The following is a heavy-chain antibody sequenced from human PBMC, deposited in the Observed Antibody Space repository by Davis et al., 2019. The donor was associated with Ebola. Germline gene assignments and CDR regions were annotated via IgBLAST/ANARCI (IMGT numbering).Heavy chain of an antibody. V-gene: IGHV3-11*01. D-gene: IGHD1-26*01. CDR1: GFTFSDYY. J-gene: IGHJ4*02. CDR3: ARSRVPDPTTPFDY. CDR2: ISGGGRTI. Sequence: GESLKISCAASGFTFSDYYMSWIRQAPGKGLEWVSYISGGGRTIYYADSVKGRFTISRDNAKNSLYLQMNSLRAEDTAVYYCARSRVPDPTTPFDYWGQGTLVTVSS.